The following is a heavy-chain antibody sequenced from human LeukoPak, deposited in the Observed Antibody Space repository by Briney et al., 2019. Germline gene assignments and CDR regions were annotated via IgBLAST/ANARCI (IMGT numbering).Heavy chain of an antibody. V-gene: IGHV5-51*01. J-gene: IGHJ4*02. D-gene: IGHD2-15*01. CDR1: GYSFTSYW. CDR3: ARYSRDYSDYYFDY. Sequence: GESLKISCQGSGYSFTSYWIGWVRQMPGKGLDWMGIFSPGDSKTRYSPSFQGQVTISADKSISTAYLQWSSLEASDTAMYYCARYSRDYSDYYFDYWGQGTLVTVSS. CDR2: FSPGDSKT.